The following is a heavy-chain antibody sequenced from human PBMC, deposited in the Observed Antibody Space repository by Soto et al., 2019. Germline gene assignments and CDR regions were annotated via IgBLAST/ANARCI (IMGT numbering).Heavy chain of an antibody. CDR1: GYSFTSYG. Sequence: QVQLVQSGPEVKKPGASVKVSCKASGYSFTSYGITWVRQAPGQGLEWMGWISPYNHNTFYGQRLLGRVSLTSDTSTTTVYMELRSLSSDDSAIYYCASDQSFDLNYYYCIDVWFQGTTVTVSS. CDR2: ISPYNHNT. V-gene: IGHV1-18*01. J-gene: IGHJ6*02. CDR3: ASDQSFDLNYYYCIDV.